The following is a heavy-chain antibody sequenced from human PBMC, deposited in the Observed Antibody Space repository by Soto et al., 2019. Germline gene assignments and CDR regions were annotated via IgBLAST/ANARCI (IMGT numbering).Heavy chain of an antibody. V-gene: IGHV5-10-1*01. J-gene: IGHJ5*02. CDR3: ARTGYGNWLDP. D-gene: IGHD3-10*01. CDR1: GYSFTDYW. Sequence: GESLKISCKASGYSFTDYWITWVRQMPGKGLEWMGRIDPRDSQSNYSPSFQGHVTISADKSSSTAYLQWNSLKAPDTAMYYCARTGYGNWLDPWGQGTLVTVSS. CDR2: IDPRDSQS.